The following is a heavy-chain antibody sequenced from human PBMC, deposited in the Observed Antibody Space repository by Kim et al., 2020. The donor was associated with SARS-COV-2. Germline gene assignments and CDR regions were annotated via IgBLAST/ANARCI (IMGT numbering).Heavy chain of an antibody. V-gene: IGHV1-3*01. CDR2: ISGGSGNT. CDR1: GYTFSNYA. Sequence: ASVKVSCKASGYTFSNYAIQWVRQPPRQRLEWMGWISGGSGNTEYSQKFQGRVTIIRDSSARTAYMEMSSLRSEDTAVYYCARDLEGDPDARLDYWGQGTLVTVSS. D-gene: IGHD2-21*02. CDR3: ARDLEGDPDARLDY. J-gene: IGHJ4*02.